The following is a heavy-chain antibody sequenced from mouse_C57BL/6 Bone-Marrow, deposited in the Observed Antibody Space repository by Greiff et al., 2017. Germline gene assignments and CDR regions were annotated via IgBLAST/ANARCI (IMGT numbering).Heavy chain of an antibody. CDR2: IDPSDSYT. CDR3: ARFALGFAY. Sequence: VQLQQPGAELVKPGASVKLSCKASGYTFTSYWMQWVKQRPGQGLEWIGEIDPSDSYTNYNQKFKGKATLTVDTSSSTAYMQLSSLTSEASAVYYCARFALGFAYWGQGTLVTVSA. V-gene: IGHV1-50*01. J-gene: IGHJ3*01. CDR1: GYTFTSYW.